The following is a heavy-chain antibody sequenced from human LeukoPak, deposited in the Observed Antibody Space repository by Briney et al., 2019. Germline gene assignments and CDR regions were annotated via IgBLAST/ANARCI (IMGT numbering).Heavy chain of an antibody. V-gene: IGHV5-51*01. CDR2: IYPSDSDT. CDR3: ARVKYYYGSGSGYYFDY. J-gene: IGHJ4*02. D-gene: IGHD3-10*01. Sequence: GESLKISCKGSGYTFTSYWIGWVRQMPGKGLEWMGIIYPSDSDTRYSPSFQGQVTISADKSISTAYLQWSSLKASDTAMYYCARVKYYYGSGSGYYFDYWGQGTLVTVSS. CDR1: GYTFTSYW.